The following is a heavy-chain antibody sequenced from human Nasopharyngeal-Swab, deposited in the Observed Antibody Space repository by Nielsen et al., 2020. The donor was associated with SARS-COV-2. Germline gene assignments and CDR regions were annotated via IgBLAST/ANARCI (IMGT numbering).Heavy chain of an antibody. D-gene: IGHD3-22*01. V-gene: IGHV3-23*01. Sequence: GESLKISCAASGFTLSSYAMSWVRQAPGKGLEWVSAISGSGGSTYYADSVKGRLTISRDNSKNTLYLQMNSLRAEDTAVYYCAKIPYDSSGFPQDYFDYWGQGTLVTVSS. CDR2: ISGSGGST. J-gene: IGHJ4*02. CDR1: GFTLSSYA. CDR3: AKIPYDSSGFPQDYFDY.